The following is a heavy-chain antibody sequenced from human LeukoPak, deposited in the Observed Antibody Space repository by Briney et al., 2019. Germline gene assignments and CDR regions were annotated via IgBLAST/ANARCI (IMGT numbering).Heavy chain of an antibody. J-gene: IGHJ5*02. CDR1: GDSISSTNYY. CDR2: VFYSGTT. V-gene: IGHV4-39*07. D-gene: IGHD3-10*01. Sequence: PSETLSLTCTVSGDSISSTNYYWGWTRQPPGKGLEWIGSVFYSGTTYYNPSLKSRITISVDTSKNQFSLKLSSVTAADTAVYYCARDQAEGSGTYYKLDNWFDPWGQGTLVTVSS. CDR3: ARDQAEGSGTYYKLDNWFDP.